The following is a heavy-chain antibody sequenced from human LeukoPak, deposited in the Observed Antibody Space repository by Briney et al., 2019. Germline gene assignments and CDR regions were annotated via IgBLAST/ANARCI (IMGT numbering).Heavy chain of an antibody. CDR1: GFTFSSYW. Sequence: QTGGSLRLSCAASGFTFSSYWMSWVRQAPGKGLEWVANIKQDGSEKYYVDSVKGRFTISRDNAKNSLYLQMNSLRAEDTAVYYCARDPLRDYYDSSGYWADWGQGTLVTVS. D-gene: IGHD3-22*01. CDR3: ARDPLRDYYDSSGYWAD. V-gene: IGHV3-7*01. CDR2: IKQDGSEK. J-gene: IGHJ4*02.